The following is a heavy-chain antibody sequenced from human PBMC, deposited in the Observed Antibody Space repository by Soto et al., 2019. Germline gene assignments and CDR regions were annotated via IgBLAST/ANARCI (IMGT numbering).Heavy chain of an antibody. V-gene: IGHV1-46*01. CDR3: ARDRVTIFGVVPPRARSYYYYGMDV. J-gene: IGHJ6*02. CDR1: GYTFTSYY. Sequence: GASVKVSCKASGYTFTSYYMHWVRQAPGQGLEWMGIINPSGGSTSYAQKFQGRVTMTRDTSTSTVYMELSSLRSEDTAVYYCARDRVTIFGVVPPRARSYYYYGMDVWGQGTTVTVSS. CDR2: INPSGGST. D-gene: IGHD3-3*01.